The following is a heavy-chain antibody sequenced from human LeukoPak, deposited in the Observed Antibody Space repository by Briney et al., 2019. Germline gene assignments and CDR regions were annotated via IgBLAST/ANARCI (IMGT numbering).Heavy chain of an antibody. Sequence: GGTLTLSCEASGSTISGDWVNRLRGAPGKGLEWVGRIKSKSAGGTTDHAAPVKGRFTISRDDSKNTLYLQMNSLTIEDTAVYYCVTPPDWGQGTLVTVSS. CDR2: IKSKSAGGTT. CDR3: VTPPD. J-gene: IGHJ4*02. CDR1: GSTISGDW. V-gene: IGHV3-15*01. D-gene: IGHD5-18*01.